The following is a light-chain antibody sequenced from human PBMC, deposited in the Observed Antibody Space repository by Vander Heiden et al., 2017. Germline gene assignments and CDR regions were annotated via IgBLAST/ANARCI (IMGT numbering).Light chain of an antibody. J-gene: IGLJ3*02. V-gene: IGLV2-23*02. CDR3: CSYAGSSTLGV. CDR1: SSDVGSYNL. CDR2: EVS. Sequence: QSALTHPASVSGSPGQSITISCPGTSSDVGSYNLVSWYQQHPGKAPKLMSYEVSKRPSGVSNRFSGSKSGNTASLTISGLQAEDEADYYCCSYAGSSTLGVFGGGTKLTGL.